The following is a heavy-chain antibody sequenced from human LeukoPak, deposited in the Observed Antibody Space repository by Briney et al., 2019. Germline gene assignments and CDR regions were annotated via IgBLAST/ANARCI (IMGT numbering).Heavy chain of an antibody. CDR3: ARTYYYPNYYFDY. V-gene: IGHV3-11*06. CDR2: ISSSSSYT. CDR1: GFIFSDYY. J-gene: IGHJ4*02. D-gene: IGHD3-10*01. Sequence: GGSLRLSCAASGFIFSDYYMSWIRQAPGKGLEWVSYISSSSSYTNYADSVKARFTISRDNAKNSLYLQMNSLRAEDTAVYYCARTYYYPNYYFDYWGQGTLVTVSS.